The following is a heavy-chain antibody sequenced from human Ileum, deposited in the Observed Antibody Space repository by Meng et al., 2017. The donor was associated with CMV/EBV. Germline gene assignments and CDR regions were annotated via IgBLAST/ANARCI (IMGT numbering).Heavy chain of an antibody. CDR1: GCTISAFW. CDR2: INQDGSKE. Sequence: GEALKISCTASGCTISAFWMSWVRQAPGKGMEWVTNINQDGSKENSVESMKSRFTISRDNARNSVSLQKNSPRDDDAAVYYCEKSPSAPGNDWGQGTLVTVSS. D-gene: IGHD1-26*01. CDR3: EKSPSAPGND. V-gene: IGHV3-7*01. J-gene: IGHJ4*02.